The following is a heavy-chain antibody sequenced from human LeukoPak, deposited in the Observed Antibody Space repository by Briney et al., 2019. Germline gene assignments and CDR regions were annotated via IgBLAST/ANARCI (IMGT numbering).Heavy chain of an antibody. J-gene: IGHJ5*02. CDR3: ARRGLRFLEWSTNWFDP. CDR2: INHSGST. V-gene: IGHV4-34*01. D-gene: IGHD3-3*01. Sequence: SETLSLTCAVYGGSFSGYYWSWIRQPPGKGLEWIGEINHSGSTNYNPSLKSRVTISVDTSKNQFSLKLSSVTAADTAVYYSARRGLRFLEWSTNWFDPWGQGTLVTVSS. CDR1: GGSFSGYY.